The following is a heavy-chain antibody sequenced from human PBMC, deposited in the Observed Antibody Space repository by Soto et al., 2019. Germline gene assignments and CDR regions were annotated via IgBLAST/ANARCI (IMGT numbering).Heavy chain of an antibody. V-gene: IGHV3-30*03. CDR2: ISHDGSEK. CDR1: GFTFSSFG. Sequence: QVQLVESGGGVVQPGRSLRLSCAASGFTFSSFGMHWVRQAPGKGLEWVAVISHDGSEKYHADSVKGRFTISRDNSKNTLYLQMNSLRAEDTAVYYCARKPETGTTVPFDYWGQGTLVTVSS. J-gene: IGHJ4*02. D-gene: IGHD1-1*01. CDR3: ARKPETGTTVPFDY.